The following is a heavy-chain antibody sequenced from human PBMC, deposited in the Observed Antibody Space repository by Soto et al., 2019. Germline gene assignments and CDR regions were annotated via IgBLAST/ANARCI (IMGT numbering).Heavy chain of an antibody. J-gene: IGHJ4*02. CDR1: GFSFSSDW. V-gene: IGHV3-74*01. Sequence: EVQLVQSGAGLVQPGGSLRLSCIASGFSFSSDWMHWVRQVPGNGPEWISRISNDGSMTHYADSVRGRFTISRDNATQTLFLQMNSLRVDDPAVYYCARLAAAGRLPTDYWGQGVLVTVSS. D-gene: IGHD6-13*01. CDR3: ARLAAAGRLPTDY. CDR2: ISNDGSMT.